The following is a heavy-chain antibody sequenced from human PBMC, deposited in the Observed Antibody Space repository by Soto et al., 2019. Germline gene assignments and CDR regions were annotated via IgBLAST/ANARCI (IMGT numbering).Heavy chain of an antibody. V-gene: IGHV3-23*01. J-gene: IGHJ4*02. CDR1: GFTFSSYA. Sequence: GGSLRLSCAASGFTFSSYAMSWVRQAPGKGLEWVSAISGSGGSTYYADSVKGRFTISRDNSKNTLYLQMNSLRAEDTAVYYCASKQLSKILPGRIDYWGQGTLVTVSS. CDR2: ISGSGGST. CDR3: ASKQLSKILPGRIDY. D-gene: IGHD1-1*01.